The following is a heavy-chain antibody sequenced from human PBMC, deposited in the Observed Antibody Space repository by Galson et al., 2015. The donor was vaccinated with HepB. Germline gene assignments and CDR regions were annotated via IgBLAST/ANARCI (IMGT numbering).Heavy chain of an antibody. D-gene: IGHD3-22*01. J-gene: IGHJ4*02. CDR2: ISSSRSFT. CDR3: ARVLNYYYDTSGPFDY. Sequence: SLRLSCAASGFTFSDYYMSWIRQAPGEGLEWVSYISSSRSFTNYADSVKGRFTISRDSAKHSLYLQMSSLRTEDTAVYYCARVLNYYYDTSGPFDYWGQGTLVTVSS. V-gene: IGHV3-11*06. CDR1: GFTFSDYY.